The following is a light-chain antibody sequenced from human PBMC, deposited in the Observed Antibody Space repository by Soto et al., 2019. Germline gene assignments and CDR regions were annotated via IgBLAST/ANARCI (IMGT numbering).Light chain of an antibody. CDR1: SSDVGGYDY. CDR3: SSYRISGIPV. J-gene: IGLJ7*01. Sequence: QSALTQPASVSGSPGQSITIFCTGTSSDVGGYDYVSWYQQHPGKAPKLLIYDVTNRPSGVSNRFSGSKSGNTASLTISGLQAEDEADYYCSSYRISGIPVFGGGTQLTVL. CDR2: DVT. V-gene: IGLV2-14*01.